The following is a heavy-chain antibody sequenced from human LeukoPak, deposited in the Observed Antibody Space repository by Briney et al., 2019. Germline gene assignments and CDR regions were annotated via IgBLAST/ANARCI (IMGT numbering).Heavy chain of an antibody. V-gene: IGHV3-49*03. CDR2: IRSKAYGGTT. CDR1: GFTFGDYA. CDR3: TRDGGGSGWSNSDY. Sequence: GGSLRLSCTASGFTFGDYAMGWFRQAPGKGLEWVGFIRSKAYGGTTEYAASVKGRFTISRDDSKSIAYLQMNSLKTEDTAVYYCTRDGGGSGWSNSDYWGQGTLVTVSS. D-gene: IGHD6-19*01. J-gene: IGHJ4*02.